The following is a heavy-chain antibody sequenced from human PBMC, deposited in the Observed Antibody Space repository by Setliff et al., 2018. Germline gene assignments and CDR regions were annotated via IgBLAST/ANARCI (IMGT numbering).Heavy chain of an antibody. CDR1: GGSISSYY. D-gene: IGHD6-19*01. CDR2: IYIGGSA. J-gene: IGHJ6*03. Sequence: TLSLPCTVSGGSISSYYWSWIRQPAGKGLEWIGHIYIGGSANYDPSLKSRVTMSIDTSKNQFSLKLSSVTAADMAVYYCAREQWLDPPGYYYMDVWAKGTTVTVSS. CDR3: AREQWLDPPGYYYMDV. V-gene: IGHV4-4*07.